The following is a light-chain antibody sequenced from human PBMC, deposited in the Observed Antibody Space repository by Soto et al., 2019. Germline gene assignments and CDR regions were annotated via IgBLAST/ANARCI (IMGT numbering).Light chain of an antibody. CDR3: QQYAGSRT. CDR2: GAS. CDR1: QSVSSSY. Sequence: IVLPQSHCTLSLSPGERSTLSCMASQSVSSSYLAWYQQKPGQAPRLLIYGASSRATGIPDRFSGSGSGTDFTLTISRLEPEDFAVYYCQQYAGSRTFGQGTKVAIK. V-gene: IGKV3-20*01. J-gene: IGKJ1*01.